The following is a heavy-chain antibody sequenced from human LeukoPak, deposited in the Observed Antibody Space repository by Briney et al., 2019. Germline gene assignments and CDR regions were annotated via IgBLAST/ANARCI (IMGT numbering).Heavy chain of an antibody. D-gene: IGHD6-19*01. CDR3: ALQGEYSSGLYPLDY. CDR2: ISWNSGSI. V-gene: IGHV3-9*03. CDR1: GFTFDDYA. Sequence: PGRSLRLSCAASGFTFDDYAMHWVRQAPGKGLEWVAGISWNSGSIGYADSVKGRFTISRDNAKNSLYLQMNSLRAEDMALYYCALQGEYSSGLYPLDYWGQRTLVTVSS. J-gene: IGHJ4*02.